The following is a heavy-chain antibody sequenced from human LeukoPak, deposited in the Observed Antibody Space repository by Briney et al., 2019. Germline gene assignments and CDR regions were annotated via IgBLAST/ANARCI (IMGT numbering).Heavy chain of an antibody. CDR2: ISGSGGST. V-gene: IGHV3-23*01. J-gene: IGHJ5*02. CDR3: AKSKTLFGWFDP. Sequence: SGGSLRLSCAASGFTFSSYAMSWVRQAPGKGLEWVSAISGSGGSTYYADSVKGRFTISRDNSKNTLYLQMNSLRAEDTAVYYCAKSKTLFGWFDPWGQGTLVTVSS. CDR1: GFTFSSYA. D-gene: IGHD3-3*01.